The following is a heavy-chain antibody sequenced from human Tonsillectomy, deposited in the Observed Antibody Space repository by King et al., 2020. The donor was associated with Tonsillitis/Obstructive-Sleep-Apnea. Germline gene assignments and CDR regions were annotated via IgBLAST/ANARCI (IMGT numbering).Heavy chain of an antibody. CDR1: GFTFSSYA. Sequence: QLVQSGGGVVQPGRSLRLSCAASGFTFSSYAMHWVRQAPGKGLEWGAVISYDGGNKYYADSVKGRFTISRDNSKNTLYLQMNSLRTEDTAVYYCARGKVCTSTSCYTFYYYYYYMDVWGKGTTVTVSS. J-gene: IGHJ6*03. CDR3: ARGKVCTSTSCYTFYYYYYYMDV. CDR2: ISYDGGNK. D-gene: IGHD2-2*02. V-gene: IGHV3-30*04.